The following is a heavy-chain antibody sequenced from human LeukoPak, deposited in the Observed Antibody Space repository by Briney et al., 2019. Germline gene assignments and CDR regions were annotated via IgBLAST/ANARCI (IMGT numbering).Heavy chain of an antibody. V-gene: IGHV3-21*01. CDR1: GFTFNTYS. CDR2: ITSSGSDI. Sequence: GGSLRLSCAASGFTFNTYSMNWVRQAPGKGLEWVSSITSSGSDIYYADSLMGRFTISRDNAKNSLYLQMSSLRAEDTAVYYCARGRTATRLTGNYMDDHYYGMDVWGQGTTVTVSS. D-gene: IGHD3-9*01. J-gene: IGHJ6*02. CDR3: ARGRTATRLTGNYMDDHYYGMDV.